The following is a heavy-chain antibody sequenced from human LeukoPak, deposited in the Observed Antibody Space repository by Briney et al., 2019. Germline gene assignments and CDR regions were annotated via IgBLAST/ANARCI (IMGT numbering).Heavy chain of an antibody. D-gene: IGHD3-3*01. V-gene: IGHV3-13*01. CDR1: GFTFSSYD. Sequence: GGSLRLSCAASGFTFSSYDMHWVRQATGKGLEWVSAIGTAGDTYYPGSVKGRFTISRENAKNSLYLQMNSLRAEDTALYYCARDYDFWSGYSYYYMDVWGKGTTVTVSS. J-gene: IGHJ6*03. CDR3: ARDYDFWSGYSYYYMDV. CDR2: IGTAGDT.